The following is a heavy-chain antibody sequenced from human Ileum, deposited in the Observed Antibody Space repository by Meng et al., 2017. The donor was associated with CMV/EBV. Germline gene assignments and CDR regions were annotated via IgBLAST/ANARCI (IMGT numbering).Heavy chain of an antibody. CDR1: SVSISNYY. J-gene: IGHJ4*02. CDR2: VHFTGGI. V-gene: IGHV4-4*07. D-gene: IGHD3-10*01. CDR3: ARAAARGVPVDY. Sequence: QVQLQESGPRLVKPSETLSLTFTVSSVSISNYYWTWIRQSAVKGLEFIGRVHFTGGIDYNPSLMSRVTMSVDTSRNQLSLNVKSVTAADTAVYYCARAAARGVPVDYWGQGILVTVSS.